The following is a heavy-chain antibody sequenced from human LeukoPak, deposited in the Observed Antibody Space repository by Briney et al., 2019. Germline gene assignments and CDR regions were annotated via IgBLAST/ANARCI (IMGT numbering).Heavy chain of an antibody. V-gene: IGHV4-59*12. CDR1: GGSISGYY. CDR3: ARDAGYYDSSGYQALFDY. D-gene: IGHD3-22*01. Sequence: PSETLSLTCTVSGGSISGYYWNWIRQPPGKGLEWIGYIYYSGNTNYNPSLKSRVTISLDTSKNQFSLKLSSVTAADTAVYYCARDAGYYDSSGYQALFDYWGQGTLVTVSS. J-gene: IGHJ4*02. CDR2: IYYSGNT.